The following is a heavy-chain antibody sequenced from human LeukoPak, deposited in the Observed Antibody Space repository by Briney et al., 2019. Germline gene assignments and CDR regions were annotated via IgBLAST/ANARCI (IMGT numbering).Heavy chain of an antibody. CDR2: IYYGGRT. J-gene: IGHJ4*02. D-gene: IGHD5-18*01. CDR3: ARKRYTAMGYFDY. Sequence: SETLSLTCTVSGGSISSYYWSWIRQPPGKGREGGGYIYYGGRTNDNPSLNRRVTISVDTSKNQFSLKLSSVTAADTAVYYCARKRYTAMGYFDYWRQGTLVTVSS. V-gene: IGHV4-59*13. CDR1: GGSISSYY.